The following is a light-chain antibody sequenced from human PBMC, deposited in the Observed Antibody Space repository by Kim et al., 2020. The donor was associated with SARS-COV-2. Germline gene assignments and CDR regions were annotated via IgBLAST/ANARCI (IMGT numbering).Light chain of an antibody. CDR2: GAS. CDR3: QQYDTART. Sequence: EIVLTQSPGTLSLSPGESATLSCRASQSVSSTYLAWYQQKPGQAPRLLIYGASTRATGIPDRFSGSGSETDFTLTISRLEPEDFAVYYWQQYDTARTFGQGTKVDIK. V-gene: IGKV3-20*01. J-gene: IGKJ1*01. CDR1: QSVSSTY.